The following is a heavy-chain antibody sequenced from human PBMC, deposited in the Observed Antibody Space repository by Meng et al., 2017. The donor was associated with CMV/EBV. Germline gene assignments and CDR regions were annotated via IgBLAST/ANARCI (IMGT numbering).Heavy chain of an antibody. CDR3: AKDIANYYDSSGDLDY. V-gene: IGHV3-7*03. CDR2: IKQDGSEK. CDR1: GFTFSSYW. Sequence: GGSLRLSCAASGFTFSSYWMSWVRQAPGKGLEWVANIKQDGSEKYYVDSVKGRFTISRDNAKNSLYLQMNSLRAEDTALYYCAKDIANYYDSSGDLDYWGQGTLVTVSS. J-gene: IGHJ4*02. D-gene: IGHD3-22*01.